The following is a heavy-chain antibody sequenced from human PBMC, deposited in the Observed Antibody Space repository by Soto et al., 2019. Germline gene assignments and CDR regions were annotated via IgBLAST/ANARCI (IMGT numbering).Heavy chain of an antibody. CDR2: INPDGSAK. CDR3: ATNSPIAAAGI. Sequence: EVQLVESGGDLVQPGGSLRLSCAASGFTFSNYWVSWVRQAPGKGLEWVANINPDGSAKHHVDSVRGRFTISRDNTRKSRYLQMNSLRVDDTAVYYCATNSPIAAAGIWGQGTLVTVSS. V-gene: IGHV3-7*02. CDR1: GFTFSNYW. D-gene: IGHD6-13*01. J-gene: IGHJ4*02.